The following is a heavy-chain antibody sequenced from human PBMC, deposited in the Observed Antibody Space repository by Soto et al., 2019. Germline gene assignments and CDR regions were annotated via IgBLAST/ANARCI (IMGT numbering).Heavy chain of an antibody. J-gene: IGHJ4*02. CDR1: GFTCSSCG. CDR2: ISSSGSTI. Sequence: GGSLRLSCAPSGFTCSSCGMHWVRQAPGKGLEWVSYISSSGSTIYYADSVKGRFTISRDNSKNTLYLQMNSLRAEDTAVYYCAKDRLLDRRQYSSGYQQNNFDYWRQGTLVTVYS. D-gene: IGHD3-22*01. CDR3: AKDRLLDRRQYSSGYQQNNFDY. V-gene: IGHV3-48*01.